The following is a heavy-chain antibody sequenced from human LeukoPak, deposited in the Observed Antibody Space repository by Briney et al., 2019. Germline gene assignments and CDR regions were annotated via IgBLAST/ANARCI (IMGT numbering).Heavy chain of an antibody. CDR1: GGSISSGGYY. J-gene: IGHJ6*02. Sequence: SETLSLTCTVSGGSISSGGYYWSWIRQHPGKGLEWIGYIYYSGNTYYNPSLKSRVTISVDTSKNQFSLKLSSVTAADTAVYYCARGMVTTYYYYYGMDVWGQGTTVTVSS. D-gene: IGHD4-17*01. CDR2: IYYSGNT. CDR3: ARGMVTTYYYYYGMDV. V-gene: IGHV4-31*03.